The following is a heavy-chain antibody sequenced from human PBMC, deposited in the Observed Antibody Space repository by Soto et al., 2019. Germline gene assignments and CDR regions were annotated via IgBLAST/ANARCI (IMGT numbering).Heavy chain of an antibody. D-gene: IGHD2-21*02. CDR1: GFNFTNHW. CDR3: ARESGDWPLNWFDP. Sequence: GGSLRLSCAASGFNFTNHWMHWGRQAPGKGLVWVSRITSDGKSKSYAESVKGRFAISRDNAKNTVYMQMNGLTVEGTAVYYCARESGDWPLNWFDPWGQGTLVTVSS. J-gene: IGHJ5*02. CDR2: ITSDGKSK. V-gene: IGHV3-74*01.